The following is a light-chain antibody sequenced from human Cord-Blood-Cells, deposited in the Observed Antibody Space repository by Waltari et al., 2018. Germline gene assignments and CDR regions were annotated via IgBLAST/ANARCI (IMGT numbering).Light chain of an antibody. CDR2: GAS. V-gene: IGKV3-20*01. CDR3: QQYGSSPPIT. Sequence: EIGLTQSPGTLSLSPGDRATLSCRASQSVSSSYLAWYQQKAGQAPRLLIYGASSRATGIPDRFSGSGSGTDFPLTISSLEPEDFAVYYWQQYGSSPPITFGPGTKVDIK. CDR1: QSVSSSY. J-gene: IGKJ3*01.